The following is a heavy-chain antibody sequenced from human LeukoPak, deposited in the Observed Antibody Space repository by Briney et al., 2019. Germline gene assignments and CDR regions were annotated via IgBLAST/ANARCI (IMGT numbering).Heavy chain of an antibody. D-gene: IGHD2-2*01. CDR3: ARRGAAAPTGDYYYYYMDV. V-gene: IGHV4-38-2*01. Sequence: PSETLSLTCAVSGYSISGGYYWGWIRQPPGKGLEWIGSIYHSGSTYYNPSLKSRVTISVDTSKNQFSLKLSSVTAADTAVYYCARRGAAAPTGDYYYYYMDVWGKGTTVTVSS. J-gene: IGHJ6*03. CDR1: GYSISGGYY. CDR2: IYHSGST.